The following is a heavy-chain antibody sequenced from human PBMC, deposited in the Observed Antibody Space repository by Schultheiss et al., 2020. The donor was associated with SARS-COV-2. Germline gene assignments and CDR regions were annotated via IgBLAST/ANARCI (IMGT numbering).Heavy chain of an antibody. D-gene: IGHD1-26*01. Sequence: SQTLSLTCTVSGGSISSSSYYWGWIRQPPGKGLEWLGEIHHAGSLHYNPSLNSRVTISMDKSKNQFSLSLSSVTAADTAVYYCARNVWGPKIDLWGQGTLVTVSS. CDR2: IHHAGSL. V-gene: IGHV4-39*07. CDR3: ARNVWGPKIDL. J-gene: IGHJ5*02. CDR1: GGSISSSSYY.